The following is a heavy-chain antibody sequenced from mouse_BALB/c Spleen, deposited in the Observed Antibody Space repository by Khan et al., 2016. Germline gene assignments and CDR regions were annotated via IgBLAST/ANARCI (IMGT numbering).Heavy chain of an antibody. V-gene: IGHV9-1*02. D-gene: IGHD2-4*01. CDR3: AREITMKRNAMDY. CDR1: GYTFTNYG. CDR2: INTYTGEP. J-gene: IGHJ4*01. Sequence: QIQLVQSGPELKKPGETVKISCKASGYTFTNYGMNWVKQAPGKGLKWMGWINTYTGEPTYADDFKGRFAFSLETSASTAYLQINNLKNEDMATYFCAREITMKRNAMDYWGQGTSVTVSS.